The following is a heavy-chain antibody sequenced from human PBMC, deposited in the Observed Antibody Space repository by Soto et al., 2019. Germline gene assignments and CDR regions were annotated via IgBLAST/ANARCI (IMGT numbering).Heavy chain of an antibody. D-gene: IGHD3-22*01. Sequence: GESLKISCKGSGYSFTSYWIGWVRQMPGKGLEWMGIIYPGDSDTRYSPSFQGQVTISADKSISTAYLQWSSLKASDTAMYYCARWPQYYYDSSGYLAQAFDYWAQGTLVPVSS. CDR2: IYPGDSDT. CDR3: ARWPQYYYDSSGYLAQAFDY. CDR1: GYSFTSYW. V-gene: IGHV5-51*01. J-gene: IGHJ4*02.